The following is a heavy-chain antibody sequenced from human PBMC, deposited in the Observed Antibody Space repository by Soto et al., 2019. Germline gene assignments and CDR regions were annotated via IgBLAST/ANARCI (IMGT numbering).Heavy chain of an antibody. CDR1: GGSITSGNW. Sequence: QVQLQESGPGLMKPSGTLSLTCAVSGGSITSGNWWNWVRQPPGKGLEWIGEIYYSGSTNYNPSLKSRVTISVDKSKSHFSLRLTSVTAADTAVYYCARYGDYPYFDSWGQGSLITVSS. D-gene: IGHD4-17*01. V-gene: IGHV4-4*02. J-gene: IGHJ4*02. CDR2: IYYSGST. CDR3: ARYGDYPYFDS.